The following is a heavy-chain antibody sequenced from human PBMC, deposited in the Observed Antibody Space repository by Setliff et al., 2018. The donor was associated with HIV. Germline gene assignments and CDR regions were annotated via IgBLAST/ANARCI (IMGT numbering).Heavy chain of an antibody. J-gene: IGHJ3*02. CDR1: GGSITGGSYY. D-gene: IGHD4-17*01. Sequence: SETLSLTCTVSGGSITGGSYYWSWIRQPAGKGLEWIGRIYTSGTTSYNPSLKSRVTISVDTSKNQFSLRVRSVTAADTAVYYCARLGMTTVGIGDVFDIWGQGTMVTVSS. V-gene: IGHV4-61*02. CDR3: ARLGMTTVGIGDVFDI. CDR2: IYTSGTT.